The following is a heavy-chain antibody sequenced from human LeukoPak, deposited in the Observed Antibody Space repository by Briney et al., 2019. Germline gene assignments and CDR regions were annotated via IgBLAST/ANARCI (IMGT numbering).Heavy chain of an antibody. CDR3: ARLDWGSRGSGSFDI. D-gene: IGHD7-27*01. Sequence: SETLSLTCTVSGGSINTFNHYWGWIRQPPGKGLEWIGSIYYSGNTYYDASLKSRVAMSVDTSKNQFSLKVRSVTAADTAVYFCARLDWGSRGSGSFDIWGQGTLVIVSS. CDR2: IYYSGNT. CDR1: GGSINTFNHY. J-gene: IGHJ4*02. V-gene: IGHV4-39*01.